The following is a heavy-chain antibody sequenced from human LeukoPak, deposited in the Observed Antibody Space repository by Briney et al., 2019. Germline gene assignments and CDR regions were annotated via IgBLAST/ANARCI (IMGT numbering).Heavy chain of an antibody. Sequence: SVKVSCKASGVTFSSYSISFVRQAPGQGLEWMGRISPMFGTEQYAQKFQGRLTITADTSTTTVYMELSGLRSEDTATYFCAKDRGALGTSGSTFECWGQGTLVIVSS. CDR1: GVTFSSYS. V-gene: IGHV1-69*06. D-gene: IGHD3-10*01. CDR3: AKDRGALGTSGSTFEC. J-gene: IGHJ4*02. CDR2: ISPMFGTE.